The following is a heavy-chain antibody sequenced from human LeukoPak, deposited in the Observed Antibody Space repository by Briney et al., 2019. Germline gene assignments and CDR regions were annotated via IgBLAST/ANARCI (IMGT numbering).Heavy chain of an antibody. CDR3: ARGYSFWSGYSAYVRNYYYYGMDV. CDR1: GFTFIDYY. CDR2: ISRSGSTI. V-gene: IGHV3-11*01. D-gene: IGHD3-3*01. Sequence: GGSLRLSFAASGFTFIDYYVGSIRQAPGKGRGWVSSISRSGSTITYADSVKGRFTISRDNAKNSLYLQMSSLRAEDTAVYYCARGYSFWSGYSAYVRNYYYYGMDVWGQGTTVTVSS. J-gene: IGHJ6*01.